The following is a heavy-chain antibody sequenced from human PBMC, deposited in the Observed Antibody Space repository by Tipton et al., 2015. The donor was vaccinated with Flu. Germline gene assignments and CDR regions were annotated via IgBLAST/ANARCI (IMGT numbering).Heavy chain of an antibody. CDR3: AREMTSYYYYYMDV. V-gene: IGHV3-48*04. CDR2: ISSSSSTI. CDR1: GFTFSSYS. J-gene: IGHJ6*03. Sequence: SLRLSCAASGFTFSSYSMNWVRQAPGKGLEWVSYISSSSSTIYYADSVKGRFTISRDNAKNTLYLQMNSLRAEDTAVYYCAREMTSYYYYYMDVWGKGTPVTVSS.